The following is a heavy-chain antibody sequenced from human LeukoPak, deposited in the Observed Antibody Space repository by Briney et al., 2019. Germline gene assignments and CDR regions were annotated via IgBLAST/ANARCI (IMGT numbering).Heavy chain of an antibody. CDR3: ARFREHLRRMRGHVEYYFDY. V-gene: IGHV4-39*01. CDR1: GGSISSSSYY. Sequence: SETLSLTCTVSGGSISSSSYYWGWIRQPPGKGLKWIGSIYYSGSTFYTPSLKSRVTTSVDTSKNQFSLKLSSVTAADTAVYYCARFREHLRRMRGHVEYYFDYWGQGTLVTVSS. CDR2: IYYSGST. J-gene: IGHJ4*02. D-gene: IGHD1-1*01.